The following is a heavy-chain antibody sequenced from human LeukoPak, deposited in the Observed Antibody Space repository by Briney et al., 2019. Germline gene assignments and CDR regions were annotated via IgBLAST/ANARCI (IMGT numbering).Heavy chain of an antibody. J-gene: IGHJ4*02. D-gene: IGHD5-24*01. V-gene: IGHV4-31*03. CDR1: GGSISSGGYY. CDR3: ARGGGDVYNVFDY. Sequence: SQTLSLTCTVSGGSISSGGYYWSWIRQHPGKGLEWIGYIYYSGGTYYNPSLKSRVTISVDTSKNQFSLKLSSVSAADTAVYYCARGGGDVYNVFDYWGQGTLVTVSS. CDR2: IYYSGGT.